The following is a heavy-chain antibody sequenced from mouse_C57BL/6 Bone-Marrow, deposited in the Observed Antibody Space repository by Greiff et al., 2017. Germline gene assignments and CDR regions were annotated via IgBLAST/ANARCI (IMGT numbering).Heavy chain of an antibody. J-gene: IGHJ2*01. Sequence: EVQGVESGGGLVKPGGSLKLSCAASGFTFSSYAMSWVRQTPEKRLEWVATISDGGSYTYYPDNVKGRFTISRDNAKNNLYLQMSHLKSEDTAMYYCARETTVVFDYWGQGTTLTVSS. V-gene: IGHV5-4*01. CDR3: ARETTVVFDY. D-gene: IGHD1-1*01. CDR2: ISDGGSYT. CDR1: GFTFSSYA.